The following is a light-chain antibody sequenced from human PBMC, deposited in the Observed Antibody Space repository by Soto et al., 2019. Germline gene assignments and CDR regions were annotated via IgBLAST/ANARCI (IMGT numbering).Light chain of an antibody. J-gene: IGKJ1*01. CDR1: QSVSSN. V-gene: IGKV3-15*01. CDR2: GAS. CDR3: QQSNSWPKT. Sequence: ETVMTQSPATLSVSPGERVTLSCRASQSVSSNLAWYQQKPGQAPRLLVYGASTRATGIPARFSGSGSGTEFTLTICSLQSEDFSVYYRQQSNSWPKTFGQGSKVEIK.